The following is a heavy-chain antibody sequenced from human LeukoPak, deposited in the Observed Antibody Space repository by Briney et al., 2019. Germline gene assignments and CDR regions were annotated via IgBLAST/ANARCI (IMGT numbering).Heavy chain of an antibody. V-gene: IGHV3-23*01. Sequence: GRSLRLSCAASGFTFSIYSMSWVRRAPAKGLEEVSAISGSGGSTYYADSVKGRFTISRDNSKNTLYLQMNSLRGEETAVYYCAKYPRGYSYGYYFDYWGQGTLVTVSS. D-gene: IGHD5-18*01. CDR1: GFTFSIYS. J-gene: IGHJ4*02. CDR3: AKYPRGYSYGYYFDY. CDR2: ISGSGGST.